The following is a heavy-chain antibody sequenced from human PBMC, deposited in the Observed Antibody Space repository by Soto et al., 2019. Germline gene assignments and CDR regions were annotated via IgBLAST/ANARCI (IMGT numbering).Heavy chain of an antibody. CDR1: GFTFSSYA. V-gene: IGHV3-23*01. J-gene: IGHJ3*02. CDR3: AKDHTVVIRDAFDI. CDR2: ISDSGTGT. Sequence: EVQILESGVGLVQPVGSLRLSCAASGFTFSSYAMYWVRQAPGKGLAWLSGISDSGTGTYYADSVKGRFTISRDNSKNTEYLQMKSLRDEDKAVYYCAKDHTVVIRDAFDIWGQGTMVNVSS. D-gene: IGHD3-22*01.